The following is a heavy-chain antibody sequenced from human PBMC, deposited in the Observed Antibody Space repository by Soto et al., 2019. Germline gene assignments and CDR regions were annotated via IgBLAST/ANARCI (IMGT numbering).Heavy chain of an antibody. CDR2: INHSGST. V-gene: IGHV4-34*01. D-gene: IGHD1-26*01. J-gene: IGHJ4*02. Sequence: SEPLSLTCAVYGGSFSGYYWSWIRQPPGKGLEWIGEINHSGSTNYNPSLKSRVTISVDTSKNQFSLKLSSVTAADTAVYYCARQWGPSYYYFDYWGQGTLVTVSS. CDR3: ARQWGPSYYYFDY. CDR1: GGSFSGYY.